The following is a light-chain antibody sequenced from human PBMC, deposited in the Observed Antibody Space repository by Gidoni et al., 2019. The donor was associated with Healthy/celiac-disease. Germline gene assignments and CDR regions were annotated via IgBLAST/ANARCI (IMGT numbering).Light chain of an antibody. CDR2: DAS. V-gene: IGKV3-11*01. CDR3: QQRSNWFLT. J-gene: IGKJ4*01. Sequence: EIVLTQSPATLSLSPGERATLSCRASQSVSSYFAWYQQKPGQAPRLLIYDASNRATGIPARFSGSGSGTDFTLTISRLEPEDFAVYYCQQRSNWFLTFGGGTKVEIK. CDR1: QSVSSY.